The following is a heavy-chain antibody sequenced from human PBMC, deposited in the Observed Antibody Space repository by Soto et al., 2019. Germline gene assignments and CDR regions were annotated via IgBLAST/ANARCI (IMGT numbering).Heavy chain of an antibody. D-gene: IGHD2-15*01. J-gene: IGHJ5*02. CDR3: ARFSTPPRYCSGGSCSRYNWFDP. CDR1: GYTFTSYY. Sequence: ASVKVSCKASGYTFTSYYMHWVRQAPGQGLEWMGWINPNSGGTNYAQKFQGRVTMTRDTSISTAYMELSRLRSDDTAVYYCARFSTPPRYCSGGSCSRYNWFDPWGQGTLVTVSS. CDR2: INPNSGGT. V-gene: IGHV1-2*02.